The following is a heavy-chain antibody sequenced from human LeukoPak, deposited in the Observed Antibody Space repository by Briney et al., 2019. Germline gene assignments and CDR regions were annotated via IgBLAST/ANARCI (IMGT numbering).Heavy chain of an antibody. D-gene: IGHD6-19*01. CDR1: GFTVSSNY. J-gene: IGHJ2*01. Sequence: PGGSLRLSCAASGFTVSSNYMSWVRQAPGKGLEWVSVIYSGGSTYYADSVKGRSTISRDNSKNTLYLQMNSLRAEDTAVYYCARGHPHSSGWYWRTNWYFDLWGRGTLVTVSS. CDR3: ARGHPHSSGWYWRTNWYFDL. CDR2: IYSGGST. V-gene: IGHV3-53*01.